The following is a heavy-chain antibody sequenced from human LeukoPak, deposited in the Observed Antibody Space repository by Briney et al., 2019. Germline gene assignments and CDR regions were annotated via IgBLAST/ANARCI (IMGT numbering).Heavy chain of an antibody. J-gene: IGHJ5*02. CDR3: ARAPYRKYNWKSWFDP. D-gene: IGHD1-20*01. Sequence: PGGSLRLSCAASGFTFDDYGMNWVRQAPGKGLEWVSGINWNGGGTGYADSVKGRFTISRDNAKNSLYLQMNSLRAEDTAVYYCARAPYRKYNWKSWFDPWGQGTLVTVSS. CDR1: GFTFDDYG. CDR2: INWNGGGT. V-gene: IGHV3-20*04.